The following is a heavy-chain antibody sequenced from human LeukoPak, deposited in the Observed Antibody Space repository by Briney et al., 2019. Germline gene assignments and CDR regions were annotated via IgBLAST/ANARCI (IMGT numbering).Heavy chain of an antibody. Sequence: SETLSLTCNVSGGSISSSSYYWGWIRQPPGKGLEWIGSIYYSGYTYHNPSLKSRVTISVDTSKNQFSLKLRSVTAADTAVYYCARDLDYFDYWGQGTLVTVSS. CDR1: GGSISSSSYY. J-gene: IGHJ4*02. V-gene: IGHV4-39*07. CDR2: IYYSGYT. CDR3: ARDLDYFDY.